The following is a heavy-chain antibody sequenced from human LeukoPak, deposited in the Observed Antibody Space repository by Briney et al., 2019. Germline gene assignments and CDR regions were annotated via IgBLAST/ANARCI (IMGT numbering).Heavy chain of an antibody. CDR1: GFTFSSYA. V-gene: IGHV3-23*01. D-gene: IGHD1-26*01. CDR2: ISGSGGST. CDR3: AKDHGGSYSFDY. J-gene: IGHJ4*02. Sequence: GGSLRLSCAASGFTFSSYAMSWVRQAPGKGLEWVSAISGSGGSTYYADSVKGRFTISRDKSKNTLYLQMNSLRAEDTAVYYCAKDHGGSYSFDYWGQGTLVTVSS.